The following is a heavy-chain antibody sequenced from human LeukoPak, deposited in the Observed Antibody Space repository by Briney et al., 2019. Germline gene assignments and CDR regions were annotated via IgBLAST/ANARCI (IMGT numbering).Heavy chain of an antibody. CDR1: GYTFTGYY. CDR3: ARAAYGDYVLFDY. J-gene: IGHJ4*02. Sequence: ASVKVSCKASGYTFTGYYMHWVRQAPGQGLEWMGWINPNSGGTNYAQKFQGWVTMTRDTSISTAYMELSRLRSDDTAVYYCARAAYGDYVLFDYWGQGTLVTVSS. D-gene: IGHD4-17*01. V-gene: IGHV1-2*04. CDR2: INPNSGGT.